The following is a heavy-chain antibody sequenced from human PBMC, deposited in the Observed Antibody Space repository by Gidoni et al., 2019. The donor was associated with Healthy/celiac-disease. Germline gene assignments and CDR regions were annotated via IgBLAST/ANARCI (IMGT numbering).Heavy chain of an antibody. CDR2: IYPGDSDT. CDR3: ARLMYSGSAVDY. J-gene: IGHJ4*02. CDR1: GYSFTSYW. D-gene: IGHD1-26*01. V-gene: IGHV5-51*01. Sequence: EVQLVQSGAEVKQPVESLQISCMGSGYSFTSYWIGWVRQMPGKGLEWMGIIYPGDSDTRYSPSFQGQVTISADKAISTAYLQWSSLKAADTAMYYCARLMYSGSAVDYWGQGTLVTVSS.